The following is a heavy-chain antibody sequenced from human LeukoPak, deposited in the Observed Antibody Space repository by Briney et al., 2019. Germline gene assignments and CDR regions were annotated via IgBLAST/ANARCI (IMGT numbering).Heavy chain of an antibody. CDR1: GDSVSSSRYY. Sequence: PSETLSLTCIVSGDSVSSSRYYWGWIRQPPGRGLEWIGSIYYSGTTFYNPSLKSRVTISVDTSKNQFSLNLTFVTAVDTAVYYCARQTGSYGFRKDWGQGSLVTVSS. D-gene: IGHD3-16*01. CDR2: IYYSGTT. V-gene: IGHV4-39*01. CDR3: ARQTGSYGFRKD. J-gene: IGHJ4*02.